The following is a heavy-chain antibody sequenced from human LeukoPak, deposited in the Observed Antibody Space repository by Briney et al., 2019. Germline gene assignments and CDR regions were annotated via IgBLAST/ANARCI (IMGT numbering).Heavy chain of an antibody. CDR3: ARDGIAARLLDV. J-gene: IGHJ6*02. V-gene: IGHV3-74*01. CDR1: GFTFSSYW. CDR2: INSDGSST. D-gene: IGHD6-6*01. Sequence: GGSPRLSCAASGFTFSSYWMHWVRQAPGKGLVWVSRINSDGSSTSYADSVKGRFTISRDNAKNTLYLQMNSLRAEDTAVYYCARDGIAARLLDVWGQGTTVTVSS.